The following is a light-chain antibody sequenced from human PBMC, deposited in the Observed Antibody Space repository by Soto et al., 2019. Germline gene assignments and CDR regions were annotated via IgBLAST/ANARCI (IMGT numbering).Light chain of an antibody. CDR3: SSYTGTHNLVV. CDR2: EVS. J-gene: IGLJ1*01. V-gene: IGLV2-8*01. CDR1: SSDVGDYNY. Sequence: QSALTQPPCGSGSPGQSVTISCTGTSSDVGDYNYVSWYQQHPGKAPKLMIYEVSKRPSGVPHRFSGSKSGNTASLTVSGLQAEDDADYYSSSYTGTHNLVVFRPRTKVTVL.